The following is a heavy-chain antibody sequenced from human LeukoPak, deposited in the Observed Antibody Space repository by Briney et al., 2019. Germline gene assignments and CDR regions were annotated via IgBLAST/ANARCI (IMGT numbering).Heavy chain of an antibody. CDR1: GGSISSSSYY. Sequence: PSETLSLTCTVSGGSISSSSYYWGWIRQPPGKGLEWIGSIYYSGSTYYNPSLKSRVTISVDTSKNQFSLKLSPVTAADTAVYYCARENWNDDYYYYYMDVWGKGTTVTVSS. CDR2: IYYSGST. V-gene: IGHV4-39*02. CDR3: ARENWNDDYYYYYMDV. D-gene: IGHD1-1*01. J-gene: IGHJ6*03.